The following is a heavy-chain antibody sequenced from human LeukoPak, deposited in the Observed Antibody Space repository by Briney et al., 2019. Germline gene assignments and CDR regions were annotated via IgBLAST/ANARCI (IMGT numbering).Heavy chain of an antibody. Sequence: SVKVSCKASGGTFSSYAISWVRQAPGRGLEWMGRIIPIFGTANYAQKFQGRVTITTDESTSTAYMELSSLRSEDTAVYYCARDGPLGYCSGGSCYSGYWGQGTLVTVSS. CDR3: ARDGPLGYCSGGSCYSGY. V-gene: IGHV1-69*05. J-gene: IGHJ4*02. D-gene: IGHD2-15*01. CDR1: GGTFSSYA. CDR2: IIPIFGTA.